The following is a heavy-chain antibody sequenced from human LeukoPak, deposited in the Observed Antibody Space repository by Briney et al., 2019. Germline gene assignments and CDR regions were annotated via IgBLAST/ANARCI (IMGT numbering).Heavy chain of an antibody. V-gene: IGHV1-2*04. CDR3: ARDLRGHFDWLSEYYFDY. D-gene: IGHD3-9*01. Sequence: SVKVSCKASGYTFTGYYMHWVRQAPGQGLEWMGWINPNSGGTNYAQKFQGWVTITRDTSISTAYMGLSRLRSDDTAVYYCARDLRGHFDWLSEYYFDYWGQGTLVTVSS. CDR1: GYTFTGYY. J-gene: IGHJ4*02. CDR2: INPNSGGT.